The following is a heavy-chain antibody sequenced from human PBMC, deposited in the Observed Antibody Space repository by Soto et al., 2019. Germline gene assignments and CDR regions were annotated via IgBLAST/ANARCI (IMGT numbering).Heavy chain of an antibody. J-gene: IGHJ4*02. CDR1: GFTFSRYA. CDR2: ISGRDGST. CDR3: AKDVLGGSYYAGDY. Sequence: EVQVLESGGGLVQPGGSLRLSCAASGFTFSRYAMSWVRQAPGKGLEWVSVISGRDGSTYYADSVKGRFTISRDDSKSTLYLQMNSLRADDTAVYYCAKDVLGGSYYAGDYWGQGTLVTVSS. V-gene: IGHV3-23*01. D-gene: IGHD1-26*01.